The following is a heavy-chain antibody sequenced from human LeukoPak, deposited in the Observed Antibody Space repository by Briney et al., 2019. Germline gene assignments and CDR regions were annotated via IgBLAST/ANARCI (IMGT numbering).Heavy chain of an antibody. V-gene: IGHV3-23*01. Sequence: GGSLRLSCAASGFTFSSYAMNWVRQAPGKGLEWVSAISGSGGNTYYADSVKGRFTISRDNSKNTLYVQVSSLGTEDTAAYYCAKGSYYDSSGSFYFDYWGQGTLVTVSS. CDR3: AKGSYYDSSGSFYFDY. CDR1: GFTFSSYA. J-gene: IGHJ4*02. D-gene: IGHD3-22*01. CDR2: ISGSGGNT.